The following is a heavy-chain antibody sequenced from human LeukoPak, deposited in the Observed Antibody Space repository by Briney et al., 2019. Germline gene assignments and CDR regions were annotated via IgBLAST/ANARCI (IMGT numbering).Heavy chain of an antibody. CDR2: IIPILGIA. Sequence: ASVKVSCKASGGTFSSYAISWVRQAPGQGLEWMGRIIPILGIANYAQKFQGRVTITADKSTSTAYMELSSLRSDDTAVYYCARADMSSGYTPNDYWGQGTLVTVSS. CDR3: ARADMSSGYTPNDY. CDR1: GGTFSSYA. D-gene: IGHD3-22*01. J-gene: IGHJ4*02. V-gene: IGHV1-69*04.